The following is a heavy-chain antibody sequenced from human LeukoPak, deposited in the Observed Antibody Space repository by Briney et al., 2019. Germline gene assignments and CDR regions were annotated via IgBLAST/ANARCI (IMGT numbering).Heavy chain of an antibody. D-gene: IGHD3-10*01. CDR3: ARGGYYGSGNDFRFDP. J-gene: IGHJ5*02. CDR1: SGSISSYY. CDR2: IYYSGSA. Sequence: SETLSLTCTVSSGSISSYYWSWIRQPPGKGLEWIGYIYYSGSANYNPSLKSRVTISLDTSKNQFSLKLNSVTAADTAVYYCARGGYYGSGNDFRFDPWGQGTLVTVSS. V-gene: IGHV4-59*01.